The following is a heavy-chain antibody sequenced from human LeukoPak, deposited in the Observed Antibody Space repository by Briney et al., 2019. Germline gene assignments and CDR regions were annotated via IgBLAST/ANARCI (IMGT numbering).Heavy chain of an antibody. Sequence: GGSLRLACAASGFAFSTYSMNWVRQAPGKGLEWVSYISSSSSTIYYADSVKGRFTISRDNAKNSLYLQMNSLRDEDTAVYYCARSGSGSFYGMDVWGQGTTVTVSS. V-gene: IGHV3-48*02. CDR1: GFAFSTYS. CDR3: ARSGSGSFYGMDV. J-gene: IGHJ6*02. CDR2: ISSSSSTI. D-gene: IGHD3-10*01.